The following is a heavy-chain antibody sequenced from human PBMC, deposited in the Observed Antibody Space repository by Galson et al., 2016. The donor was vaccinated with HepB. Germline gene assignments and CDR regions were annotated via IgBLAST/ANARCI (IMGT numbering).Heavy chain of an antibody. CDR2: INPSGGST. D-gene: IGHD5-24*01. J-gene: IGHJ4*02. CDR3: ARDPPGEETATITGFDY. CDR1: GYTFTNYY. V-gene: IGHV1-46*01. Sequence: SVKVSCKASGYTFTNYYMHWVRQAPGQGLEWMGIINPSGGSTSYAQKFPGRVTLTRDTSTCTVYMELSSLRSEDTAVYYCARDPPGEETATITGFDYWGQGTLVTVSS.